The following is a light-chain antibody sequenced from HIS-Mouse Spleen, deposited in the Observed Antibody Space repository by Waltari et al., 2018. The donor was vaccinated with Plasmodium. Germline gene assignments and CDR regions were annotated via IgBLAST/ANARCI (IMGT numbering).Light chain of an antibody. V-gene: IGKV3-11*01. Sequence: EIVVTQSPATLSLSPGERATLSCRASQSVSSYLAWYQQKPGQAPRLLIHDASNRATGIPAGFSGSGSGTDCTLTISSLEPEDFAVYYCQQRSNWPRVLTFGGGTKVEIK. CDR1: QSVSSY. CDR2: DAS. CDR3: QQRSNWPRVLT. J-gene: IGKJ4*01.